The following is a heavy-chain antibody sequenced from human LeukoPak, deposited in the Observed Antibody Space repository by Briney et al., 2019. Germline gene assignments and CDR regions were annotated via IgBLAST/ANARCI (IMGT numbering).Heavy chain of an antibody. V-gene: IGHV3-23*01. CDR3: ARDHYGGNSADY. D-gene: IGHD4-23*01. CDR1: GFTFSSYA. CDR2: ISGTGGRT. Sequence: PGGSLRLSCAASGFTFSSYAMSWVRQAPGKGLEWVSAISGTGGRTYYADSVKGRFTISRDNSKNTLYLQMNSLRAEDTAVYYCARDHYGGNSADYWGQGTLVTVSS. J-gene: IGHJ4*02.